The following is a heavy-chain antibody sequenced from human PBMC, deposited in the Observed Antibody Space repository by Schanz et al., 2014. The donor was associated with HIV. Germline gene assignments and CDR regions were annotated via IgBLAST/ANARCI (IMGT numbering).Heavy chain of an antibody. CDR2: IKDEANGGTP. D-gene: IGHD3-3*01. V-gene: IGHV3-15*01. CDR1: GFAINNVY. Sequence: EVQLVESGGGLVKPGGSLRLSCAASGFAINNVYMTWVRQAPGKGLEWVGHIKDEANGGTPDYAAPVTGRFTISRDDSKNTLYLQMNSLKTEDTAVYFCTTRRVLGVVQDFWGRGTLVTVSS. J-gene: IGHJ4*02. CDR3: TTRRVLGVVQDF.